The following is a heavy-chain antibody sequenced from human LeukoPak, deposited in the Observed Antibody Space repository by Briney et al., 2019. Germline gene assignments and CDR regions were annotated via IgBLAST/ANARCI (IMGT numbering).Heavy chain of an antibody. V-gene: IGHV3-30*18. CDR2: ILYDGSNK. J-gene: IGHJ4*02. Sequence: PGGSLRLSCAASGFTFSSYGMHWVRQAPGKGLEWVAVILYDGSNKYYADSVKGRFTISRDNSKNTLYLQMNSLRAEDTAVYYCAKIVTEAADTAMVDFDYWGQGTLVTVSS. CDR1: GFTFSSYG. CDR3: AKIVTEAADTAMVDFDY. D-gene: IGHD5-18*01.